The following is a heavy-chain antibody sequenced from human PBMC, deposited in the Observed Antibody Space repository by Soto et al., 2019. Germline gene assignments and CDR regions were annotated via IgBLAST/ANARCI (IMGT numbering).Heavy chain of an antibody. V-gene: IGHV3-33*01. CDR3: ATGTGNARYYYGMDV. CDR1: GFTLSSYG. Sequence: GGSRRLSCAASGFTLSSYGMHWVRQAPGKGLEWVAVIWYDGGNKYYADSVKGRFTISRDNSKNTLYLQMNRLRAEATAVYYCATGTGNARYYYGMDVWGQGTTVTVSS. D-gene: IGHD2-8*02. CDR2: IWYDGGNK. J-gene: IGHJ6*02.